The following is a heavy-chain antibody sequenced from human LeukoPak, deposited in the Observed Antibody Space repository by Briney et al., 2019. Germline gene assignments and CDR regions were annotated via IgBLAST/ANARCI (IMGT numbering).Heavy chain of an antibody. CDR1: GGSISSYY. CDR2: IYYSGST. J-gene: IGHJ4*02. D-gene: IGHD5-24*01. CDR3: ARGGDGHNYPNFDY. Sequence: SETLSLTCTVSGGSISSYYWSWIRQPPGKGLEWIGYIYYSGSTNYNPSLKSRVNISVDTSKNQFSLKLSSVTAADTAVYYCARGGDGHNYPNFDYWGQGTLVTVSS. V-gene: IGHV4-59*01.